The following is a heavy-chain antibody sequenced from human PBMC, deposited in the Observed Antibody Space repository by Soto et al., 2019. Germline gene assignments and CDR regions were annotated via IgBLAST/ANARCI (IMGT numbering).Heavy chain of an antibody. V-gene: IGHV3-13*01. J-gene: IGHJ6*02. Sequence: EVQLVESGGGLVQPGGSLRLSCAAFGFTYNSYDMHWVRQVSGKGLEWVSSMGGAGAREYAGSVKGRFIIFRDNAKNSLYLQMDSLRAGDTAVYYCTRAAFGDGMDLWGQGTPVTVSS. CDR3: TRAAFGDGMDL. CDR1: GFTYNSYD. D-gene: IGHD3-10*01. CDR2: MGGAGAR.